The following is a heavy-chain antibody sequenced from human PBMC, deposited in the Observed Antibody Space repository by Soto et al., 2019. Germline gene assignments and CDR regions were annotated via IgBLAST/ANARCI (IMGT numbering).Heavy chain of an antibody. CDR3: VRGWAGATRFVNYDYGMDV. D-gene: IGHD1-26*01. CDR2: INHSGST. J-gene: IGHJ6*02. CDR1: GGSFSGYY. V-gene: IGHV4-34*01. Sequence: SETLSLTCAVYGGSFSGYYWSWIRQPPGEGLEWIGEINHSGSTNYNPSLKSRVTISVDTSKNQFSLKLSSVTAADTAVYYCVRGWAGATRFVNYDYGMDVWGQGTTVTVSS.